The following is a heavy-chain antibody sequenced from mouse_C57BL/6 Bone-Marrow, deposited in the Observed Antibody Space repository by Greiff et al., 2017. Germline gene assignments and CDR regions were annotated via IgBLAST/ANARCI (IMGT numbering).Heavy chain of an antibody. Sequence: VQLQQPGAELVKPGASVKLSCKASGYTFTSYWMPWVKQRPGQGLEWIGMIHPNNGSTNDNEKFKSKATLTVDKSTTTPYMHLSSMTAEYSAVYYCARRSTVVATRYFDYWGQGTTLTVSS. D-gene: IGHD1-1*01. CDR1: GYTFTSYW. CDR2: IHPNNGST. J-gene: IGHJ2*01. CDR3: ARRSTVVATRYFDY. V-gene: IGHV1-64*01.